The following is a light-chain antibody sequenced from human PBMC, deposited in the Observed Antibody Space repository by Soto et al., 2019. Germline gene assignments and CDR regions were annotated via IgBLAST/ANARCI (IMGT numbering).Light chain of an antibody. J-gene: IGKJ3*01. CDR1: QSVGSN. CDR3: QQYNNPYT. V-gene: IGKV3-15*01. CDR2: GAS. Sequence: EIVMTQSPATLSVSPGERATLSCRASQSVGSNVAWYQQKPGQAPRLLIYGASTRATGIPARFSGSGSGTEFTLTISSLQSEDFAVYYCQQYNNPYTFGPGTKVDIK.